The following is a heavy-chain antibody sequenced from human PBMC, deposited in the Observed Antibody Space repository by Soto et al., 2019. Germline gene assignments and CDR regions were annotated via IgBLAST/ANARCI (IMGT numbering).Heavy chain of an antibody. D-gene: IGHD5-18*01. V-gene: IGHV4-34*01. Sequence: SETLSLTCAVYGGSFSGYYWSWIRQPPGKGLEWIGEIYHSGSTNYNPSLKSRVTISVDTSKNQFSLKLSSVTAADTAVYYCARDGYSYGSFDYWGQGTLVTVSS. J-gene: IGHJ4*02. CDR2: IYHSGST. CDR3: ARDGYSYGSFDY. CDR1: GGSFSGYY.